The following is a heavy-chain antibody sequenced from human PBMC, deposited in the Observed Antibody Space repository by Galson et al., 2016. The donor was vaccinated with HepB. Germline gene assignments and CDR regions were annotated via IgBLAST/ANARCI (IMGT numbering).Heavy chain of an antibody. D-gene: IGHD2-2*01. CDR2: ISSSGNTI. J-gene: IGHJ4*02. V-gene: IGHV3-11*01. Sequence: SLRLSFAASGFTFSDYYMSWIRQVPGRGLEWISYISSSGNTIYYTDSVKGRFTISRDNTKNSLSLYLQMNSLTAEDTAVYYCARGQWGPAALYYFDYWGQGTLVTVSS. CDR3: ARGQWGPAALYYFDY. CDR1: GFTFSDYY.